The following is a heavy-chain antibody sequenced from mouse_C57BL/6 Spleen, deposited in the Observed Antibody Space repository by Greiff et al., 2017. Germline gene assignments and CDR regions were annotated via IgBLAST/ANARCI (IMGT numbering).Heavy chain of an antibody. CDR3: ERDYDGFAY. CDR1: GSTFSDYY. D-gene: IGHD2-12*01. J-gene: IGHJ3*01. CDR2: INYDDSST. Sequence: EVKLEESEGGLVQPGSSVKLSCTASGSTFSDYYMAWVRQVPGKGLEWVANINYDDSSTYYQDSLKSRFIISRYNAKNILYLQMSSLKSEDTATYYCERDYDGFAYWGQGTLVTVSA. V-gene: IGHV5-16*01.